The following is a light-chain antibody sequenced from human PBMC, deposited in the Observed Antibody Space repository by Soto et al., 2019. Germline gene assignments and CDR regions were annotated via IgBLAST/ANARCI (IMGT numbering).Light chain of an antibody. CDR3: SSYTSSSTFVV. CDR1: SSDVGGYNY. Sequence: QSALTQPASVSGSPGQSITIPCTGTSSDVGGYNYVSWYQQNPGKAPKLMIYDVNNRPSGVSNRFSGSKSGNTASLTISGLQVEDEADYYCSSYTSSSTFVVFGGGTQLTVL. J-gene: IGLJ2*01. V-gene: IGLV2-14*01. CDR2: DVN.